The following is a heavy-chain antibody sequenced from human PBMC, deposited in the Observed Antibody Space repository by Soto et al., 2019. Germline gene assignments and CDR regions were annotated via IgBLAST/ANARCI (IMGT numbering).Heavy chain of an antibody. V-gene: IGHV1-18*01. Sequence: QVQLVQSGAEVKKPGASVKVSCKASDKTFLSYGISWVRQGPGQGLERMGWISPYNGNTNYAQKLQGRVTMTTDTSKRTAYMELRILRSSDTAVYYCATHIDTVMVFRDWVQVTLVTLSS. J-gene: IGHJ4*02. CDR3: ATHIDTVMVFRD. D-gene: IGHD5-18*01. CDR1: DKTFLSYG. CDR2: ISPYNGNT.